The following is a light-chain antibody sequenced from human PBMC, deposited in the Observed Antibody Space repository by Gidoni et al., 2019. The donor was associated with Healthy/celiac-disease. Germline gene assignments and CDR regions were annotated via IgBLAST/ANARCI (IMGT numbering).Light chain of an antibody. V-gene: IGKV1-5*01. CDR3: QQYNSYSPX. J-gene: IGKJ3*01. CDR1: QSISSW. CDR2: DAS. Sequence: DIQLPQSPSTLSASVGDRVTITCRASQSISSWLAWYQQKPGKAPKLLIYDASSLESGVPSRFSGSGSGTEFTLTISSLQPDDFATYYCQQYNSYSPXXXPGTKVDIK.